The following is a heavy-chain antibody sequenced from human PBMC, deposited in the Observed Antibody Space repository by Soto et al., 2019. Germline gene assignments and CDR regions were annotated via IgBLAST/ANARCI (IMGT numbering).Heavy chain of an antibody. V-gene: IGHV3-7*01. D-gene: IGHD1-26*01. J-gene: IGHJ4*02. CDR2: VNQDGSEK. CDR3: ARDWARYRGPELADC. CDR1: GFTFSVYW. Sequence: VESGGGLVQPGGSLRLSCAASGFTFSVYWMSWVRQAPGKGLEWVANVNQDGSEKYYVDSVKGRFTISRDNRENSLHLQMNSLRVEDTAVYYCARDWARYRGPELADCWGQGTLVTVSS.